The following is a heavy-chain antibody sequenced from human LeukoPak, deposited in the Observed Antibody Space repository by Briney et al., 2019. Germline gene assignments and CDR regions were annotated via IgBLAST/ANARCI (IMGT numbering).Heavy chain of an antibody. CDR3: ARVSVERAFDI. D-gene: IGHD6-25*01. V-gene: IGHV3-48*03. J-gene: IGHJ3*02. Sequence: GGSLRLSCAASGFTFSSYEMNWVRQAPGKGLEWVSYISSSGSTIYYADSVKGRFTISRDNAKNSLYLQMNSLRAEDTAVYYCARVSVERAFDIWGQGTMATVSS. CDR1: GFTFSSYE. CDR2: ISSSGSTI.